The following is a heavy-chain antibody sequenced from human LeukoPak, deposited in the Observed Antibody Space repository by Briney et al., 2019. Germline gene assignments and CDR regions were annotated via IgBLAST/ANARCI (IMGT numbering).Heavy chain of an antibody. CDR1: GGPISSTYYY. CDR2: IYHSGNT. J-gene: IGHJ3*02. CDR3: ARSVGSSWQFSDAFDI. V-gene: IGHV4-39*01. Sequence: PSETLSLTCTVSGGPISSTYYYWGWIRQPPGKGLEWIGSIYHSGNTYNNPSLKSRVTISVDTSKNQFSLKLSSVTAADTAVYFCARSVGSSWQFSDAFDIWGQGTMVTVSS. D-gene: IGHD6-13*01.